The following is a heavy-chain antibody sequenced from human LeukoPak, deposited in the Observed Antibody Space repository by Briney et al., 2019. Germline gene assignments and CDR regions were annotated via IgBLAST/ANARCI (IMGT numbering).Heavy chain of an antibody. CDR2: ISAYNGNT. J-gene: IGHJ4*02. D-gene: IGHD3-22*01. V-gene: IGHV1-18*01. CDR1: GYTFTSYG. CDR3: ARRISRTITMIVVVTPLTGY. Sequence: ASVKVSCKASGYTFTSYGISWVRQAPGQGLEWMGWISAYNGNTNYAQKLQGRVTMTTDTSTSTAYMELRSLRSDDTAVYYCARRISRTITMIVVVTPLTGYWGQGTLVTVSS.